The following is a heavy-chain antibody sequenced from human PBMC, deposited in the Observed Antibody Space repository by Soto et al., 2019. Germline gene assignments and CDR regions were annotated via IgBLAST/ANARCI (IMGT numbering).Heavy chain of an antibody. CDR1: GGTFSSYA. CDR3: ARDISSSSLYYYGMDV. D-gene: IGHD6-6*01. V-gene: IGHV1-69*13. J-gene: IGHJ6*02. CDR2: IIPIFGTA. Sequence: SVKVSCKASGGTFSSYAISWVRQAPGQGLEWMGGIIPIFGTANYAQKFQGRVTITADGSTSTAYMELSSLRSEDTAVYYCARDISSSSLYYYGMDVWGQGTTVTVSS.